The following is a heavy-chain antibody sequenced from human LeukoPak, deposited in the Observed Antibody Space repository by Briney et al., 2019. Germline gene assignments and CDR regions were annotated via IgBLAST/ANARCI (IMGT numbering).Heavy chain of an antibody. Sequence: GESLKISCKGSGYTFTNYWIAWVRQMPGKGLEWMGIIYPADSDTRYSLSFQGQVTISADKSTSTAYLQWISLKASDTAMYYCARRRGDGTFEIWGQGTMVTVSS. V-gene: IGHV5-51*01. CDR3: ARRRGDGTFEI. CDR2: IYPADSDT. J-gene: IGHJ3*02. D-gene: IGHD7-27*01. CDR1: GYTFTNYW.